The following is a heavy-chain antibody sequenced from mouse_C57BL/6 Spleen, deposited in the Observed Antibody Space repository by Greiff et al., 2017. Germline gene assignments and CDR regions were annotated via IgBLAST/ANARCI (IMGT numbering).Heavy chain of an antibody. CDR1: GSTFTSYW. D-gene: IGHD2-5*01. CDR2: IDPSDSET. CDR3: ARGYSNYEGFAY. V-gene: IGHV1-52*01. J-gene: IGHJ3*01. Sequence: QVQLQQPGAELVRPGSSVKLSCKASGSTFTSYWLHWVKQRPIQGLEWIGNIDPSDSETHYNQKFKDKATLTVDKSSSTAYMQLSSLTSEDSAVYYCARGYSNYEGFAYWGQGTLVTVSA.